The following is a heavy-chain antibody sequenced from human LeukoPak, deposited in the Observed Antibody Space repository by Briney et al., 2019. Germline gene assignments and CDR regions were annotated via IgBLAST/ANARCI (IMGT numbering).Heavy chain of an antibody. J-gene: IGHJ4*02. Sequence: SETLSLTCSVSGGSINTYYWTWIRLSPGKGLDWIGYIYYSGTTNYNPSLKSRVSMSVDTSRNQFSLRLSSVTAADTAIYYCARGTVQMGMGERFFDFWGQGTMVTVSS. V-gene: IGHV4-59*01. CDR3: ARGTVQMGMGERFFDF. CDR1: GGSINTYY. D-gene: IGHD3-16*01. CDR2: IYYSGTT.